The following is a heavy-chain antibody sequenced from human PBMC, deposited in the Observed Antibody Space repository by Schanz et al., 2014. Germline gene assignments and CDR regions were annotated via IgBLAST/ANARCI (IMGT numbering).Heavy chain of an antibody. CDR2: MSWNAGSL. D-gene: IGHD3-3*01. Sequence: VQLVESGGGLVQPGRSLRLSCVASGFRFDDYAMHWVRQAPGKGLEWVSGMSWNAGSLGYGDSVKGRFTISRDNAKNSLYLQMNSLRAEDTAVYYCARDKGGYYPFDDWGQGTLVTVSS. V-gene: IGHV3-9*01. J-gene: IGHJ4*02. CDR1: GFRFDDYA. CDR3: ARDKGGYYPFDD.